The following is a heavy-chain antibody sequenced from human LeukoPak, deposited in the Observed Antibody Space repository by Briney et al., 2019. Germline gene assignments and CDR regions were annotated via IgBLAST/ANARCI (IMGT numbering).Heavy chain of an antibody. V-gene: IGHV5-51*01. D-gene: IGHD4-23*01. J-gene: IGHJ4*02. CDR1: GYSFTSYW. Sequence: GESLKISCKGSGYSFTSYWIGWVRQMPGKGLEWMGIIYPGDSDTRYSPSFQGQVTVSADRSISTAYLQWSSLKASDTAMYYCARQSTVVTPFDWGQGTLVTVSS. CDR2: IYPGDSDT. CDR3: ARQSTVVTPFD.